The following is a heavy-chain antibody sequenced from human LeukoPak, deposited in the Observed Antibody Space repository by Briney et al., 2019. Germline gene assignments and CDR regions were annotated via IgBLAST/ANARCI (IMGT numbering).Heavy chain of an antibody. J-gene: IGHJ4*02. CDR3: AREYGDYLDY. D-gene: IGHD4-17*01. CDR2: IYYSGST. V-gene: IGHV4-39*07. Sequence: SETLSLTSTVSGGSISSSSYDWGWIRQRPGKGLEWIGSIYYSGSTYYNPSLKSRVTISVDTSKNQFSLKLSSVTAADTAVYYCAREYGDYLDYWGQGTLVTVSS. CDR1: GGSISSSSYD.